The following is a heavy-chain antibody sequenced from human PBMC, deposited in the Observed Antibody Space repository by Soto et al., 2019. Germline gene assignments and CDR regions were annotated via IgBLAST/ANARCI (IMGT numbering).Heavy chain of an antibody. Sequence: SETLSLTCAVYGGSFNGYYWSWIRQPPGKGLEWIGEITHSGSTNYNPSLKSRVPISVDTSKNQFSLKLSSVTAADTAVYYCARGPVGGGNSPPYYYYGMDVWGQGTTVTVSS. CDR3: ARGPVGGGNSPPYYYYGMDV. CDR2: ITHSGST. CDR1: GGSFNGYY. D-gene: IGHD2-21*02. J-gene: IGHJ6*02. V-gene: IGHV4-34*01.